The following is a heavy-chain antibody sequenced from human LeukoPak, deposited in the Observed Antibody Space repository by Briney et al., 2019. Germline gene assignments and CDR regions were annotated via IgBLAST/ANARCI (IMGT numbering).Heavy chain of an antibody. D-gene: IGHD5-18*01. Sequence: ASVKVSCRASGYTSSNYGFTWVRQAPGQGLEWMGWISVYSGNTKYAQNLQGRVTLTTDTSTTTGFMELRSLTSDDTAVYYCARGGYSYSHSYLDYWGQGTLVTVSS. CDR3: ARGGYSYSHSYLDY. J-gene: IGHJ4*02. CDR2: ISVYSGNT. CDR1: GYTSSNYG. V-gene: IGHV1-18*01.